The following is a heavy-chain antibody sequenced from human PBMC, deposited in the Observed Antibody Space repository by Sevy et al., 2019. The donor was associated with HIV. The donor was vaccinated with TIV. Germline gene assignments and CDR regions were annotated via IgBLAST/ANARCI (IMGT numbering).Heavy chain of an antibody. V-gene: IGHV3-20*04. CDR2: INWKADNT. Sequence: GGSLRLSCAASGFTLSEHAMSWVRQTPGRGLEWVSCINWKADNTGYADSLKGRFTISRDNAKNSLYLQIHSLRAEDTALYYCARSAYYYDSTGYGPLDLWGQGTMVTVSS. D-gene: IGHD3-22*01. CDR1: GFTLSEHA. J-gene: IGHJ3*01. CDR3: ARSAYYYDSTGYGPLDL.